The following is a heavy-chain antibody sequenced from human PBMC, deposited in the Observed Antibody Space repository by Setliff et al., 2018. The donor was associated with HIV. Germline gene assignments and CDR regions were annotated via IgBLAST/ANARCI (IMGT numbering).Heavy chain of an antibody. J-gene: IGHJ4*02. CDR3: ARGSTVWAFAH. D-gene: IGHD7-27*01. CDR1: GDTFSNYA. V-gene: IGHV1-69*06. CDR2: IIPPYGTS. Sequence: GASVKVSCKASGDTFSNYASYWVRQAPGQGLEWMGGIIPPYGTSNYAQKFHGRVAISADKSKNQFSLQLSSVTAADTAVYYCARGSTVWAFAHWGQGALVTVSS.